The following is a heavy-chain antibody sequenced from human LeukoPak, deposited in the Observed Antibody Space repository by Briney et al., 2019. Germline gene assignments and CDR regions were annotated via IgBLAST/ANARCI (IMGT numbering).Heavy chain of an antibody. J-gene: IGHJ4*02. D-gene: IGHD3-9*01. CDR1: GIPFSSYA. CDR3: AKVLTGYYAPFDY. CDR2: ISGSGANA. V-gene: IGHV3-23*01. Sequence: GGSLRLSCAASGIPFSSYAMSWVRQAPGKGLEWVSTISGSGANAYHAGSVKGRFTISRDNSKNTLYLQMHSLRAEDTALYYCAKVLTGYYAPFDYWGQGTLVTVSS.